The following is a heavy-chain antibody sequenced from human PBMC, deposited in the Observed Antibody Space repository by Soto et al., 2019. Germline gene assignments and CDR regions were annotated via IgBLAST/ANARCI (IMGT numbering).Heavy chain of an antibody. J-gene: IGHJ2*01. CDR1: GGSINSYY. V-gene: IGHV4-59*01. Sequence: QVQLQESGPGLVKPSETLSLTCTVSGGSINSYYWSWIRQPPGRGLEWIGYIYYTGSTNHNPSLRGRATISVDTSKNQFSLKLSSVTAADTAVYYCARVHVDYWYCDLWGRGTLVTVSS. CDR2: IYYTGST. CDR3: ARVHVDYWYCDL.